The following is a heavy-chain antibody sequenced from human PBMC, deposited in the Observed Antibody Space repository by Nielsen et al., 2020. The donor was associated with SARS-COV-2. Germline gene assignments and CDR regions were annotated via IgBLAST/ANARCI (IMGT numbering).Heavy chain of an antibody. D-gene: IGHD3-3*01. CDR3: TPSPWSKSSYLDH. CDR1: GFTLTNAW. Sequence: GGSLRLSCAASGFTLTNAWMSWVRQAPGKGLEWVGRIQSKADGSATDFAAPVKGRFTISRDDSKNTLYLQMNSLKIEDTALYYCTPSPWSKSSYLDHWGQGILVTVSS. CDR2: IQSKADGSAT. J-gene: IGHJ4*02. V-gene: IGHV3-15*01.